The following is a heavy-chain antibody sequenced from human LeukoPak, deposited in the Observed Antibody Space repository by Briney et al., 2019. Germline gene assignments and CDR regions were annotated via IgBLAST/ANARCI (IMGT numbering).Heavy chain of an antibody. CDR3: ARDPAAVWLNGIDS. J-gene: IGHJ4*02. CDR1: GFTFRSYW. D-gene: IGHD3-16*01. V-gene: IGHV3-74*01. Sequence: GGSLRLSCAASGFTFRSYWMHWVRLPPGKGLVWVSRIKSDGSSTSYADFVKGRFTISRDNAKNTLYLQMNSLRAEDTAVYYCARDPAAVWLNGIDSWGQGTLVTVSS. CDR2: IKSDGSST.